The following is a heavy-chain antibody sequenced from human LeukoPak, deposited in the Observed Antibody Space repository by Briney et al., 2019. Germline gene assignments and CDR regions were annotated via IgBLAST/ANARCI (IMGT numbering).Heavy chain of an antibody. CDR2: INHSGST. CDR3: ARVPYDILTGYPADYFDY. J-gene: IGHJ4*02. D-gene: IGHD3-9*01. CDR1: GGSFSGYY. V-gene: IGHV4-34*01. Sequence: SETLSLTCAVYGGSFSGYYWSWIRQPPGKGLEWIGEINHSGSTNYNPSLKSRVTISVDTSKNQFSLKLSSVTAADTAVYYCARVPYDILTGYPADYFDYWGQGTLVTVSS.